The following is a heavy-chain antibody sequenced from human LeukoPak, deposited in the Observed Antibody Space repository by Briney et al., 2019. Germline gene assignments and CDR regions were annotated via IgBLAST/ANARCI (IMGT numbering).Heavy chain of an antibody. J-gene: IGHJ5*02. CDR3: ARWGGYYSNWFDP. CDR1: GYTFTGYY. Sequence: GASVKVSCKASGYTFTGYYMHWVRQAPGQGLEWMGWINPNSGGTNYAQKFQGRVTMTRDTSISTAYMELSRLRSDDTAVYYCARWGGYYSNWFDPWGQGTLVTVSS. V-gene: IGHV1-2*02. D-gene: IGHD3-22*01. CDR2: INPNSGGT.